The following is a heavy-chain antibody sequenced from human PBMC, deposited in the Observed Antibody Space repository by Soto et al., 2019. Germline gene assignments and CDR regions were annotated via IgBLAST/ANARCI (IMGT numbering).Heavy chain of an antibody. CDR2: ISTSGGVT. Sequence: GGSLRLSCAAPGFIFSSSPMAWVRQAPGRGLEWVSSISTSGGVTYYTGSVKGRFTISRDNSRYTVYLQMNSLNADDTAVYHCVRDLRDQGNCGWFDSWGQGTQVTVSS. D-gene: IGHD2-21*02. J-gene: IGHJ5*01. V-gene: IGHV3-23*01. CDR1: GFIFSSSP. CDR3: VRDLRDQGNCGWFDS.